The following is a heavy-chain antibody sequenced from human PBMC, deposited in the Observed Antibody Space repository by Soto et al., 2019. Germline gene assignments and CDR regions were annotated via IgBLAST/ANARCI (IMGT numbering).Heavy chain of an antibody. D-gene: IGHD3-10*01. CDR2: IRNKANSYTT. CDR3: AMVRCSFLDH. J-gene: IGHJ4*02. V-gene: IGHV3-72*01. CDR1: GFTFSDHY. Sequence: EVQLVESGGGLVQPGGSLRLSCAASGFTFSDHYMDWVRQAPGKGLEWVGRIRNKANSYTTEYAASVKGRFTISRDDSKNSLYLQMNSLKTEDTAVYYCAMVRCSFLDHWGQGTLVTVSS.